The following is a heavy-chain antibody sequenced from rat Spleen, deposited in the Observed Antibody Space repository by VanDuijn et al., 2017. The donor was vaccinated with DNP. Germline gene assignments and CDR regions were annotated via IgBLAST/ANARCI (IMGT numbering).Heavy chain of an antibody. J-gene: IGHJ2*01. CDR1: GFTFSDYY. V-gene: IGHV5-22*01. CDR3: ARHYYYSSYIYFDY. CDR2: ISYEGSST. Sequence: EVQLVESGGGLVQPGRSLKLSCAASGFTFSDYYMAWVRQAPKKGLEWVASISYEGSSTYYGDSVKGRFTISRDNAKSTLYLQMNSLRSEDTATYYCARHYYYSSYIYFDYWGQGVMVTVSS. D-gene: IGHD1-2*01.